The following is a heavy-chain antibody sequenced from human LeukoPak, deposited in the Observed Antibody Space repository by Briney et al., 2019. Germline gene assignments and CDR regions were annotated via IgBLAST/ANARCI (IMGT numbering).Heavy chain of an antibody. V-gene: IGHV1-69*13. J-gene: IGHJ4*02. CDR3: ARVASSLRYFDWSRTQYFDY. D-gene: IGHD3-9*01. CDR1: GGTFSSYA. CDR2: IIPIFGTA. Sequence: GASVKVSCKASGGTFSSYAISWVRQAPGQGLEWMGGIIPIFGTANYAQKFQGRVTITADESTSTAYMELSSLRSEDTAVYYCARVASSLRYFDWSRTQYFDYWGQGTLVTVSS.